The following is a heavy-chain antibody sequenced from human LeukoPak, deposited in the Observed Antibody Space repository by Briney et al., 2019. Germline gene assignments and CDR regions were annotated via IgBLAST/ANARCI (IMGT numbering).Heavy chain of an antibody. V-gene: IGHV3-74*03. J-gene: IGHJ4*02. CDR3: AKDMGGSGSYYSYYFDY. Sequence: GGSLRLSCSASGFNFNKYWMHWVRQAPGKGLVWVSRISRNGNITMYADSVEGRFTISRDNAKNTVYLQMNSLRAEDTALYYCAKDMGGSGSYYSYYFDYWGQGTLVTVSS. CDR2: ISRNGNIT. D-gene: IGHD3-10*01. CDR1: GFNFNKYW.